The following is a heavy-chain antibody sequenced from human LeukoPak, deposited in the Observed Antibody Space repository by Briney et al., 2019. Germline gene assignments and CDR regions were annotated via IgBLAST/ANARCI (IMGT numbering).Heavy chain of an antibody. CDR1: GFRFTGYC. D-gene: IGHD4-17*01. CDR2: LYPDESNA. J-gene: IGHJ3*01. V-gene: IGHV5-51*01. CDR3: AGGYDYGDYVNAFHL. Sequence: GESLRISCKASGFRFTGYCIGWVRQVPGKGLEWMGILYPDESNAIYSPSFQGQVTMSVDKSIDTAYLQWSSLKASDTAMYYCAGGYDYGDYVNAFHLWGQGTMVSVSS.